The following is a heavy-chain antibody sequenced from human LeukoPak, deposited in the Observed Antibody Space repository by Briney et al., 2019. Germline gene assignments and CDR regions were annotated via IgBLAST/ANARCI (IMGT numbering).Heavy chain of an antibody. D-gene: IGHD2-21*02. V-gene: IGHV3-23*01. J-gene: IGHJ6*03. CDR2: ISGGGGST. CDR1: GFTFSNLA. CDR3: AKVCDTYSFHYYMDV. Sequence: GGSLRLSCAASGFTFSNLAMTWVRQAPGKGLEWISAISGGGGSTYYADSVKGRFTISRDNSKNTLSLQVNSLRAEDSAIYYCAKVCDTYSFHYYMDVWGKGTTVTVSS.